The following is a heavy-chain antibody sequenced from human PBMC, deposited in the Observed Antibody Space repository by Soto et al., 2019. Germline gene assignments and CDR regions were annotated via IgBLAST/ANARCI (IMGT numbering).Heavy chain of an antibody. D-gene: IGHD6-6*01. CDR3: ARTPYSTSTLLYILDY. Sequence: QVQLVQSGAEVKKPGASVKVSCKASGYTFTNYCIHWVRQAPGQGLEWMGWISAYNGDTDYAHNLQGRLTLTTDTSTSTAYMELRSLTSDDTAVYYCARTPYSTSTLLYILDYWCQGTLVTVSS. J-gene: IGHJ4*02. V-gene: IGHV1-18*04. CDR2: ISAYNGDT. CDR1: GYTFTNYC.